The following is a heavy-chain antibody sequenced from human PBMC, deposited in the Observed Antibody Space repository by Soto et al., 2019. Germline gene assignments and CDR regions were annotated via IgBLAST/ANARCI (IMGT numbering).Heavy chain of an antibody. CDR2: IYYSGNT. Sequence: SETLSLTCTVSGGYISPYCWSWIRQPPGEGLEWIGYIYYSGNTNYNPSLKSRVTISVDTSKNQFSLKLSSVTAADTAVYYCARADYGDFAPFDYWGQGTLVTVSS. V-gene: IGHV4-59*01. D-gene: IGHD4-17*01. CDR3: ARADYGDFAPFDY. CDR1: GGYISPYC. J-gene: IGHJ4*02.